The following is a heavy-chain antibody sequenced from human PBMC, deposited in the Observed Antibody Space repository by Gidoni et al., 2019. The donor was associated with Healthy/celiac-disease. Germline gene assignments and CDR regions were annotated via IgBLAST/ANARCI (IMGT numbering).Heavy chain of an antibody. J-gene: IGHJ3*02. D-gene: IGHD5-12*01. CDR2: ISWNSGSI. CDR1: GFTFDDYA. CDR3: AKDGDGYNWSAFDI. V-gene: IGHV3-9*01. Sequence: EVQLVESGGGLVQPGRSLRLSCAASGFTFDDYAMHWVRQAPGKGLEWGSGISWNSGSIGYADSVKGRFTISRDNAKNSLYLQMNSLRAEDTALYYCAKDGDGYNWSAFDIWGQGTMVTVSS.